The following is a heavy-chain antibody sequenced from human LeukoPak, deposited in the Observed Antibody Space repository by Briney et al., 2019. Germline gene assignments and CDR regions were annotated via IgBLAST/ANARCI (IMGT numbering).Heavy chain of an antibody. Sequence: ASVKVSCKASGYTFTGYYMHWVRQAPGQGLEWMGWINPNSGGTNYAQKFQGRVTMTRDTSISTAYMELSRLRSDDTAVYYCARGRVGATRRSYYYYYTDVWGKGTTVTVSS. CDR3: ARGRVGATRRSYYYYYTDV. J-gene: IGHJ6*03. D-gene: IGHD1-26*01. CDR2: INPNSGGT. V-gene: IGHV1-2*02. CDR1: GYTFTGYY.